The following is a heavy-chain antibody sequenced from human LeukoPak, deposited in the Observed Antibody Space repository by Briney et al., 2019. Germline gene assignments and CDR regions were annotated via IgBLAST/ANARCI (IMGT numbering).Heavy chain of an antibody. J-gene: IGHJ5*02. CDR2: VNEDGTAK. V-gene: IGHV3-7*01. Sequence: PGGSLRLSCAVSGFTCSSCWMNWVRQAPGKGLEWVATVNEDGTAKFYVDSVKGRFTIFRDNARSSLDLQMNSLTVEDTAMYYCEAPATAWGQGTLVTVSS. CDR1: GFTCSSCW. CDR3: EAPATA.